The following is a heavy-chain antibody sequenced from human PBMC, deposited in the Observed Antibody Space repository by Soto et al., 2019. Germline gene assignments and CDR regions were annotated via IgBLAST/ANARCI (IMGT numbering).Heavy chain of an antibody. CDR1: GGSISSSNW. CDR2: IYHSGST. Sequence: SETLSLTCAVSGGSISSSNWWSWVRQPPGKGLEWIGEIYHSGSTNYNPSLKSRVTISVDKSKNQFSLKPSSVTAADTAVYYCARDPSGGSYAYYFDYWGQGTLVTVSS. CDR3: ARDPSGGSYAYYFDY. V-gene: IGHV4-4*02. J-gene: IGHJ4*02. D-gene: IGHD1-26*01.